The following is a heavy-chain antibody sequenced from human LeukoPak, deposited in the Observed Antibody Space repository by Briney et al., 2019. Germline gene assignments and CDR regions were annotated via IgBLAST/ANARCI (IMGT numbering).Heavy chain of an antibody. Sequence: PGGSLRLSCAASGFTFRSYGMYWVRQAPGKGLEWVAVISYDGSNKYYADSVKGRFTISRDNSKNTLYLQMNSLRAEDTAVYYCAKRMGPSIVAADLDYWGQGTLVTVSS. CDR3: AKRMGPSIVAADLDY. CDR1: GFTFRSYG. CDR2: ISYDGSNK. D-gene: IGHD6-13*01. J-gene: IGHJ4*02. V-gene: IGHV3-30*18.